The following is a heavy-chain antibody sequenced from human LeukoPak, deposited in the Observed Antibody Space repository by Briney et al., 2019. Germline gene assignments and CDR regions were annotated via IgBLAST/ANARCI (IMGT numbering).Heavy chain of an antibody. CDR2: IIPIFGTA. V-gene: IGHV1-69*06. J-gene: IGHJ5*02. CDR3: ARAEGDYYGSGRFIGWFDP. D-gene: IGHD3-10*01. Sequence: GASVKVSCKASGGTFSSYAISWVRQAPGQGLEWMGGIIPIFGTANYAQKFQGRVTITADKSTSTAYMELSSLRSEDTAVYYCARAEGDYYGSGRFIGWFDPWGQGTLVTVSS. CDR1: GGTFSSYA.